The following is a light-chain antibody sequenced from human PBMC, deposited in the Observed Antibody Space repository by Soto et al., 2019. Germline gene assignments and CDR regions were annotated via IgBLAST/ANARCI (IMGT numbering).Light chain of an antibody. V-gene: IGLV2-8*01. CDR2: EVS. CDR1: SREVGGYNY. Sequence: QSALTQPPSASGSPGQSVTISCTGTSREVGGYNYISWYQQHPGKAPKLMIYEVSKRPSGVPDRFSGSKSGNTASLSVSGLQAEDEADYYCSSYAGSNNLRYVFGTGTKVTVL. CDR3: SSYAGSNNLRYV. J-gene: IGLJ1*01.